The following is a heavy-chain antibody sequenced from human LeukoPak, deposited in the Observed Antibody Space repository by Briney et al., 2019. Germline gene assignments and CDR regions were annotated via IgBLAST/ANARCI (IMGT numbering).Heavy chain of an antibody. J-gene: IGHJ5*02. CDR3: ARVSSYYDSSGYFNWFDP. Sequence: GGSLRLSCAASGFTFSSYWMHWVRQAPGKGLVWVSRINSDGSSTSYADSVKGRFSISRDNAKNTLYLQMNSLRAEDTAVYYCARVSSYYDSSGYFNWFDPWGQGTLVTVSS. V-gene: IGHV3-74*01. D-gene: IGHD3-22*01. CDR2: INSDGSST. CDR1: GFTFSSYW.